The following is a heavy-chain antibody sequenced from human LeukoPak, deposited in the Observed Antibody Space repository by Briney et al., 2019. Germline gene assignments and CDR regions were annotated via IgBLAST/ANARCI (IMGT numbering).Heavy chain of an antibody. J-gene: IGHJ4*02. CDR3: ARVGDSDVFDY. CDR1: GFTFRSYA. Sequence: GGSLRLSCAASGFTFRSYAMHWVRQAPGKGLEYVSAISSSGGSTYYANSVKGRFTISRDNSKNTLYLQMGSLRAEDVAVHYRARVGDSDVFDYWGQGTLVTLSS. V-gene: IGHV3-64*01. D-gene: IGHD2-21*01. CDR2: ISSSGGST.